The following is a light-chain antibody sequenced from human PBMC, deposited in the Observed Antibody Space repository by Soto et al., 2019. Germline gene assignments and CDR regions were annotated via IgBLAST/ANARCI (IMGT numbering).Light chain of an antibody. CDR2: WAS. V-gene: IGKV4-1*01. CDR3: QQYPLT. J-gene: IGKJ5*01. Sequence: DIVMTQSPDSLAVSLGERATINCKSSQSVLYSSNNKNYLAWYQQKPGQPPKLLIYWASTRESGVPDRFSGSGSGTDFPLTISSLQAEDVAVYYCQQYPLTFCQGTRLEIK. CDR1: QSVLYSSNNKNY.